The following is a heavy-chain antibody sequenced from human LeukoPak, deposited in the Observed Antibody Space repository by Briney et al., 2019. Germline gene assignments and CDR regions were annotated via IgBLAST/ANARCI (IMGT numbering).Heavy chain of an antibody. CDR1: GFTFSRYT. J-gene: IGHJ4*02. CDR2: ISSSGSYI. V-gene: IGHV3-21*04. Sequence: NTGGSLRLSCAASGFTFSRYTMNWVRQAPGKGLEWVSSISSSGSYIYYADSVKGRFTISRDTAKNTLYLQMNSLRAEDTAVYYCARAGSRARDYFDYWGQGTLVTVSS. D-gene: IGHD3-10*01. CDR3: ARAGSRARDYFDY.